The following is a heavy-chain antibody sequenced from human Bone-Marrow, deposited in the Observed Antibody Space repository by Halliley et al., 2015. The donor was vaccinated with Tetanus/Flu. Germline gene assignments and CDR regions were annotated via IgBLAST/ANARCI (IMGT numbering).Heavy chain of an antibody. CDR2: IKQDGSEK. V-gene: IGHV3-7*01. CDR1: GFTFRSYW. Sequence: SLRLSCAASGFTFRSYWMSWVRQAPGKGLEWVANIKQDGSEKYYVDSVKGRSTISRDNAKNSLYLQMNSLRAEDTAVYYCAQSSTPVTSQGIWGQGTMVTVSS. D-gene: IGHD4-17*01. CDR3: AQSSTPVTSQGI. J-gene: IGHJ3*02.